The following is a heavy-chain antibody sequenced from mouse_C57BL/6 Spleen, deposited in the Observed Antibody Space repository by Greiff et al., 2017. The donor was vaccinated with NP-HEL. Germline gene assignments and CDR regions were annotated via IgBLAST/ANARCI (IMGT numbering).Heavy chain of an antibody. CDR2: IRLKSDNYAT. V-gene: IGHV6-3*01. D-gene: IGHD2-3*01. CDR3: TDSSYDGYYYYAMDY. J-gene: IGHJ4*01. CDR1: GFTLSKYW. Sequence: EVQGVESGGGLVQPGGSMKLSCVASGFTLSKYWMNWVRQSPEKGLEWVAQIRLKSDNYATHYAESVKGRFTISRDDSKSSVYLQMNNLRAEDTGIYYCTDSSYDGYYYYAMDYWGQGTSVTVSS.